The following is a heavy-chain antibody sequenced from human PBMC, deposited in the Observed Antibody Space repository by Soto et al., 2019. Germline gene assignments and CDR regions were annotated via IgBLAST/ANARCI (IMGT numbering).Heavy chain of an antibody. V-gene: IGHV3-33*01. D-gene: IGHD4-17*01. CDR1: GFTFSSYG. CDR3: ARGATVTTSDAFDI. CDR2: IWYDGSNK. Sequence: VQLVESGGGVVQPGRSLRLSCAASGFTFSSYGMHWVRQAPGKGLEWVAVIWYDGSNKYYADSVKGRFTISRDNSKNTLYLQMNSLRAEDTAVYYCARGATVTTSDAFDIWGQGTMVTVSS. J-gene: IGHJ3*02.